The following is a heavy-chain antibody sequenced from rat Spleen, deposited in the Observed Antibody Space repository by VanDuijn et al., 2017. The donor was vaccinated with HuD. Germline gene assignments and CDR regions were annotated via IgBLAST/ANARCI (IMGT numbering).Heavy chain of an antibody. V-gene: IGHV5-31*01. Sequence: EVQLVESGGGLVQPGRSLKLSCVASGFTFNNYWMTWIRQAPGKGLEWVASITNTGGSTYYPDSVKGRFTISRDNAKSTLYLQMNSLRSEDTATYYCTRRGNSGYDYPLFDYWGQGVMVTVSS. J-gene: IGHJ2*01. CDR3: TRRGNSGYDYPLFDY. CDR2: ITNTGGST. D-gene: IGHD4-3*01. CDR1: GFTFNNYW.